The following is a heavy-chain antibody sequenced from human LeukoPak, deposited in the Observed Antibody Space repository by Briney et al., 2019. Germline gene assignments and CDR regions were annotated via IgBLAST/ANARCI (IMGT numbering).Heavy chain of an antibody. V-gene: IGHV3-66*01. Sequence: GGSLRLSCAASGLTVTINHMSWVRQAPGKGLEWVSIIYSGGSTYYADSVKGRFTISRDSSKNSLFLRMNSLRVEDTAVYYCARGVPHFDQWGQGTLVTVSS. J-gene: IGHJ4*02. CDR3: ARGVPHFDQ. CDR2: IYSGGST. CDR1: GLTVTINH.